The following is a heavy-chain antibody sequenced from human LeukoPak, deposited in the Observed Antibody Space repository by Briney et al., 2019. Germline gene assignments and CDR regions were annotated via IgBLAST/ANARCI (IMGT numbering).Heavy chain of an antibody. CDR3: ARNEQGYCSSTSCLNWFDP. CDR2: IYSGGTT. V-gene: IGHV3-53*01. Sequence: PGGSLRLSCAASGFTVSSNYMSWVRQAPGKGLEWVSVIYSGGTTYYADSVKGRFTISRDNSKNTLYLQMNSLRVGDTAVYYCARNEQGYCSSTSCLNWFDPWGQGTLVTVST. CDR1: GFTVSSNY. J-gene: IGHJ5*02. D-gene: IGHD2-2*01.